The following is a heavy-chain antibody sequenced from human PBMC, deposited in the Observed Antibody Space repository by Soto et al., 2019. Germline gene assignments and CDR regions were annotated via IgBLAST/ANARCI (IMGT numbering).Heavy chain of an antibody. CDR1: GGSISSYY. CDR3: ARTLYSYGPRFDY. CDR2: IYYSGGT. D-gene: IGHD5-18*01. Sequence: PSETLSLTCTVSGGSISSYYWSWIRQPPGKGLEWIGYIYYSGGTNYNPSLKSRVTISVDTSKNQFSLKLSSVTAADTAVYYCARTLYSYGPRFDYWGQGTLVTVS. V-gene: IGHV4-59*01. J-gene: IGHJ4*02.